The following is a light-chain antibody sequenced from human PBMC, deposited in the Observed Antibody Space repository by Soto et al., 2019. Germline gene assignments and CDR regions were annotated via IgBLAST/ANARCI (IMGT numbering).Light chain of an antibody. J-gene: IGLJ1*01. CDR1: KLGDKY. CDR2: KDR. CDR3: QAWDSSTGV. V-gene: IGLV3-1*01. Sequence: SYELTQPPSVSVSPGQTASITCSGDKLGDKYACWYQQKPGQSPVLVIYKDRKRPSGIPERFSGSNSGNTATLTISGTQAMDEADYYCQAWDSSTGVFGTGTKVTVL.